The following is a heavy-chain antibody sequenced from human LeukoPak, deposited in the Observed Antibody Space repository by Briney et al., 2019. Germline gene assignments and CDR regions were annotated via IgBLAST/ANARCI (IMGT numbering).Heavy chain of an antibody. J-gene: IGHJ6*03. CDR1: SGSISTSNYY. V-gene: IGHV4-39*07. Sequence: SETLSLTCTVSSGSISTSNYYWGWVRQPPGKALEWIGNIFYSGSTYYSPSLKSRVTISVDTSKNQFSLKLSSVTAADAAFYYCARVPLWFGTGYMDVWGKGTTVIVSS. CDR3: ARVPLWFGTGYMDV. CDR2: IFYSGST. D-gene: IGHD2-21*01.